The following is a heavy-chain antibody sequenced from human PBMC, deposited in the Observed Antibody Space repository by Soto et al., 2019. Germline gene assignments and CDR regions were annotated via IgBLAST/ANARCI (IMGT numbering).Heavy chain of an antibody. Sequence: GESLKISCKGSGYSFTSYWISWVRQMPGKGLEWMGRIDPSDSYTNYSPSFQGHVTISADKSINTAYLQWSSLKASDTAMYYCGGALSVLRFLGRVDVSGQGTTVTVSS. CDR2: IDPSDSYT. CDR1: GYSFTSYW. J-gene: IGHJ6*02. CDR3: GGALSVLRFLGRVDV. D-gene: IGHD3-3*01. V-gene: IGHV5-10-1*01.